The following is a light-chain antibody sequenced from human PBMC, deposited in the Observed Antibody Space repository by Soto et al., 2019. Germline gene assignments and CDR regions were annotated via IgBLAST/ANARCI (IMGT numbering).Light chain of an antibody. CDR2: AAS. V-gene: IGKV1-9*01. CDR3: QKFNSYPLT. J-gene: IGKJ4*01. Sequence: DIHLTQSPSFLSASVGDRVTITCRASQGIASSLAWYQHKAGKAPKLLSYAASTLESRVPSRFSGSGPGTEVALTISSLQPEDFEIYYCQKFNSYPLTFGGGTKVEIK. CDR1: QGIASS.